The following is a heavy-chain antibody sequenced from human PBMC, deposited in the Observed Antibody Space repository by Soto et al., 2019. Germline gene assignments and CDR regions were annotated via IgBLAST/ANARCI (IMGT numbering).Heavy chain of an antibody. CDR3: ANIRGDDLGSTTIQH. CDR1: GFTFSSSA. CDR2: ISGNGDTT. D-gene: IGHD2-2*01. Sequence: EVQLLESGGGLVQPGGSLRLSCAASGFTFSSSAMSWVRQPPGKGLDWVSAISGNGDTTYYADSVKGRFTISRDISKNTLYLQMTSLRAEDTAVYYCANIRGDDLGSTTIQHWGQGTLVTVPS. V-gene: IGHV3-23*01. J-gene: IGHJ1*01.